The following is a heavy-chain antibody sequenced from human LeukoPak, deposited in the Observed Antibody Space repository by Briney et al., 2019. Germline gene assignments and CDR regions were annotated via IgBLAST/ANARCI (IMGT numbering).Heavy chain of an antibody. CDR3: ARSPNILTGRYYFDY. CDR1: GRSISSYY. J-gene: IGHJ4*02. D-gene: IGHD3-9*01. Sequence: SETLSLTCTVSGRSISSYYWSWIRQPPGKGLEWIGYIYYSGSTSYNPSLKSRVTISVDTSKNQFSLKLSSVTAADTAVYYCARSPNILTGRYYFDYWGQGTLVTVSS. CDR2: IYYSGST. V-gene: IGHV4-59*01.